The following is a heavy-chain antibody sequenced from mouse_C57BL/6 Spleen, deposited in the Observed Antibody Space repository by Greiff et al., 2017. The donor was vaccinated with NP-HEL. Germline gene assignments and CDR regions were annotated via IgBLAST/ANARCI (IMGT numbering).Heavy chain of an antibody. J-gene: IGHJ1*03. V-gene: IGHV5-16*01. D-gene: IGHD2-4*01. Sequence: EVKLMESEGGLVQPGRSMKLSCTASGFTFSDYYMAWVRQVPEKGLEWVANINYDGSSTYYLDSLKSRFIISRDNAKNILYLQMSSLKSEDTATYYCARGDYEWYFDVWGTGTTVTVSS. CDR2: INYDGSST. CDR3: ARGDYEWYFDV. CDR1: GFTFSDYY.